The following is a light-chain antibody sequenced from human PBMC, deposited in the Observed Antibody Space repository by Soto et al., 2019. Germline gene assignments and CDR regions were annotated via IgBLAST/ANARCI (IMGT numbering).Light chain of an antibody. J-gene: IGLJ2*01. CDR2: GNN. Sequence: QSALTQPPSVSGAPGQRVTISCTGSSSNIGAPYDVHWYQQLPGTAPKLLIYGNNNRPSGVPDRFSGSKSGTSASLAITGLQAEDEADYYCQSYDRSLSGSLFGGGTKLT. V-gene: IGLV1-40*01. CDR3: QSYDRSLSGSL. CDR1: SSNIGAPYD.